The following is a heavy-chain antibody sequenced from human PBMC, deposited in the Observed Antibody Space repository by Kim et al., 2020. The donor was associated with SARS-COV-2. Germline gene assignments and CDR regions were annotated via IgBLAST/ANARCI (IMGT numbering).Heavy chain of an antibody. CDR3: AKYYLGLVIRNFDY. V-gene: IGHV3-23*01. D-gene: IGHD3-9*01. J-gene: IGHJ4*02. Sequence: AESVKGRLTISRDNSKNTLYLQMNSLRAEDTAVYYCAKYYLGLVIRNFDYWGQGTLVTVSS.